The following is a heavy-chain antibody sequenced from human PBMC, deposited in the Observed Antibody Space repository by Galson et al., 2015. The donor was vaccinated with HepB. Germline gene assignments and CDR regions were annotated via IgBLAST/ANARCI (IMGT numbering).Heavy chain of an antibody. CDR1: GFSFSTYG. J-gene: IGHJ2*01. V-gene: IGHV3-23*01. CDR2: IDGGGTTT. CDR3: AKTTEVANYRYFDV. D-gene: IGHD4/OR15-4a*01. Sequence: SLRLSCAASGFSFSTYGMRWVRQAPGKGLEWVSAIDGGGTTTYYADSVKGRFAISRDNSKNTLYLQMHSLRADDTAVYYCAKTTEVANYRYFDVWGRGTLVTVSS.